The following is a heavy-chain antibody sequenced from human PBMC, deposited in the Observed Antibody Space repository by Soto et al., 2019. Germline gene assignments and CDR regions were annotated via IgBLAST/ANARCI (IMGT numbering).Heavy chain of an antibody. D-gene: IGHD4-17*01. J-gene: IGHJ4*02. CDR1: GFTFSSYA. V-gene: IGHV3-23*01. CDR3: AKYRVTTVTYFDY. CDR2: ISGSGGST. Sequence: VGSLILSCAASGFTFSSYAMSWVRQAPGKGLEWVSAISGSGGSTYYADSVKGRFTISRDNSKNTLYLQMNSLRAEDTAVYYCAKYRVTTVTYFDYWGQGTLVTVSS.